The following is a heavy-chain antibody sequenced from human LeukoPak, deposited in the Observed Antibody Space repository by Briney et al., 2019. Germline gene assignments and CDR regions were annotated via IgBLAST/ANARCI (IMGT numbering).Heavy chain of an antibody. CDR3: ARSLPAARPRRWFDP. V-gene: IGHV4-4*02. D-gene: IGHD2-2*01. CDR1: GGSISSSNW. J-gene: IGHJ5*02. Sequence: SETLSLTCAVSGGSISSSNWWSWVRRPPGKGLEWIGEIYHSGSTNYNPSLKSRVTISVDKSKNQFSLKLSSVTAADTAVYYCARSLPAARPRRWFDPWGQGTLVTVSS. CDR2: IYHSGST.